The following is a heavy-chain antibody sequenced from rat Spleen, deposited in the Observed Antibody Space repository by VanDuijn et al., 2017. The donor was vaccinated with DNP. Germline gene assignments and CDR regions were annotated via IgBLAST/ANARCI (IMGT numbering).Heavy chain of an antibody. D-gene: IGHD3-1*01. CDR1: GYSITSNY. Sequence: EVQLQESGPGLVKPSQSLSLTCSVTGYSITSNYWAWIRKFPGNQMEWMGYISYSGSASYNPSLKRRFSITRDTSKNQFFLQLTSVTTEDTATYYCARFGPDLDYWGQGVMVTVSS. CDR3: ARFGPDLDY. CDR2: ISYSGSA. V-gene: IGHV3-1*01. J-gene: IGHJ2*01.